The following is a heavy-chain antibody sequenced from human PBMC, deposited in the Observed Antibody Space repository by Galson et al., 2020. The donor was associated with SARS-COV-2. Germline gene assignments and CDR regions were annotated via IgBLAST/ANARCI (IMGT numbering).Heavy chain of an antibody. CDR3: ARGNTGGMGRYYFMDV. J-gene: IGHJ2*01. D-gene: IGHD1-26*01. CDR1: GYTFTDFY. V-gene: IGHV1-2*02. Sequence: RLEASVKVSCKTSGYTFTDFYIHWVRQAPGRGLEWMGWINPDGGGTNSAPAFQGRVTMTRDTSITTAYMELTGLTSDDVAVYYCARGNTGGMGRYYFMDVWGRGSLITVSS. CDR2: INPDGGGT.